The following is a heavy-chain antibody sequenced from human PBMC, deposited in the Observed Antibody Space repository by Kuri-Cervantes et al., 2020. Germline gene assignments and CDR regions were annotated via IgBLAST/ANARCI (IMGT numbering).Heavy chain of an antibody. V-gene: IGHV1-2*02. D-gene: IGHD2-21*01. Sequence: ASVKVSCKASGYTFTGYYIHWVRQAPGQGLEWMGWINPNRGGKNYAQKFQGRVTMTRDTSISTAYMELSSLRSEDTAVYYCARGGPIVVVDYYYYIDVWGKGTTVTVSS. CDR3: ARGGPIVVVDYYYYIDV. CDR2: INPNRGGK. J-gene: IGHJ6*03. CDR1: GYTFTGYY.